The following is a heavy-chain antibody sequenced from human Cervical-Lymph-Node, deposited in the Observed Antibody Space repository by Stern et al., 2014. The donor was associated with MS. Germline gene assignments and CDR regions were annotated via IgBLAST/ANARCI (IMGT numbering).Heavy chain of an antibody. D-gene: IGHD2-8*01. CDR3: ARDYEDTSMLFDH. CDR2: ISYDGNHK. J-gene: IGHJ4*02. Sequence: VQLEASGGAVVPPGRSLRLSFAASGFTFSSYGMHCVRQVPGKGLEWVTVISYDGNHKYYAASVKGRFTISRDNSKNTLHLQMNSVTPDDTAIYYCARDYEDTSMLFDHWGQGTLVTVSS. V-gene: IGHV3-30*03. CDR1: GFTFSSYG.